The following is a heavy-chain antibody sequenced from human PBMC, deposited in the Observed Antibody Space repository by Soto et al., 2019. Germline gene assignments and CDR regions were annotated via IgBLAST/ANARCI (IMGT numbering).Heavy chain of an antibody. CDR3: ARLNYYDSSGYYYLMYFDY. V-gene: IGHV4-59*08. CDR2: FYYSGST. J-gene: IGHJ4*02. D-gene: IGHD3-22*01. Sequence: SETLSLTCTVSGGSISSYYWSWIRQPPGKGLEWIGYFYYSGSTNYNPSLKSRVTISVDTSKNHFSLKLSSVTAADTAVYYCARLNYYDSSGYYYLMYFDYWGQGTLVTVSS. CDR1: GGSISSYY.